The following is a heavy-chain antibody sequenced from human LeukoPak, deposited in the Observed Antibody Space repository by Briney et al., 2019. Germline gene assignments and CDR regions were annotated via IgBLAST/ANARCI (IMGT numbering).Heavy chain of an antibody. D-gene: IGHD1-26*01. CDR1: GGSISSSSYY. Sequence: PSETLSLTCTVSGGSISSSSYYWGWIRQPPGNGLEWIGSIYYSGSTYYNPSLKSRVTISVDTSKNQFSLKLSSVTAADTAVYYCAVPMYSGSYRILDYWGQGTLVTVSS. V-gene: IGHV4-39*01. CDR2: IYYSGST. J-gene: IGHJ4*02. CDR3: AVPMYSGSYRILDY.